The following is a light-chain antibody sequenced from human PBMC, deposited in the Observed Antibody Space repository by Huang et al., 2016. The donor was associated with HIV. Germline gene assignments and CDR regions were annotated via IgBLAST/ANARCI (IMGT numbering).Light chain of an antibody. J-gene: IGKJ1*01. CDR2: AAS. CDR3: QQSYSTPWT. CDR1: QSIDSY. Sequence: DIQMTQSPSSLSASVGDRVTITCRASQSIDSYLNWHQQKPGKAPKLLIYAASSLQSGVPSRFSGSGSGTYFTLTISSLQPEDFATYYCQQSYSTPWTFGQGTKVEIK. V-gene: IGKV1-39*01.